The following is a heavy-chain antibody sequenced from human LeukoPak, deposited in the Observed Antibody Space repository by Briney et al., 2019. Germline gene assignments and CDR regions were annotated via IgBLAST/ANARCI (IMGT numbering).Heavy chain of an antibody. Sequence: SETLSLTCTVSGGSISSGGYYWSWIRQPPGKGLEWFGYIYYSGSTNYNPSLKSRVTISVDTSKNQFSLKLSSVTAADTAVYYCARTTTVSYFDYWGQGTLVTVSS. CDR1: GGSISSGGYY. V-gene: IGHV4-61*08. D-gene: IGHD4-17*01. CDR3: ARTTTVSYFDY. CDR2: IYYSGST. J-gene: IGHJ4*02.